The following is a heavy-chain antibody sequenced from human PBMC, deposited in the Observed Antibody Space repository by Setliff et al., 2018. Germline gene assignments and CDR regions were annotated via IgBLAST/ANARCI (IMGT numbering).Heavy chain of an antibody. CDR2: ITNKVKGYTT. D-gene: IGHD6-19*01. V-gene: IGHV3-72*01. J-gene: IGHJ6*02. CDR3: ADAGSAKGLDI. CDR1: GFTFSNAW. Sequence: HPGGSLRLSCAASGFTFSNAWMSWVRQVPGKGLEWIGRITNKVKGYTTEYAASVRGRFTISRDDSKSSLYLQMNSLKTEDTAVYYCADAGSAKGLDIWGQGTTVTVSS.